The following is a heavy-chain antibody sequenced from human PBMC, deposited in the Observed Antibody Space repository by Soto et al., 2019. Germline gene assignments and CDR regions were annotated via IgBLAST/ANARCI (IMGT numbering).Heavy chain of an antibody. CDR1: GFTFDHYD. V-gene: IGHV3-21*01. D-gene: IGHD6-19*01. CDR3: ARELTVAVPYDY. CDR2: ISGGGTYI. Sequence: GGSLRLSCAASGFTFDHYDMNWVRQAPGKGLEWVSSISGGGTYIYDADSVKGRFTISRDTAKNSLYLQMNSLRAEDTAVYYCARELTVAVPYDYWGQGTLVTVSS. J-gene: IGHJ4*02.